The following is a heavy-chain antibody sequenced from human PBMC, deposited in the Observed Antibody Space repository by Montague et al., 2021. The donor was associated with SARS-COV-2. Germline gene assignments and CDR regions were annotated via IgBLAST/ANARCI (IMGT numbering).Heavy chain of an antibody. CDR1: GDSISSYY. V-gene: IGHV4-34*01. CDR2: INHSGST. J-gene: IGHJ6*02. CDR3: ARGRRRYNWRDETSYYYGMDV. D-gene: IGHD1-20*01. Sequence: SQTLSLTCSASGDSISSYYYSWIRQPPGKGLEWIGEINHSGSTNYNPSLKSRVTISLDTSKNQFSLKLSSVTAADTAVYYCARGRRRYNWRDETSYYYGMDVGGQGTTVTVSS.